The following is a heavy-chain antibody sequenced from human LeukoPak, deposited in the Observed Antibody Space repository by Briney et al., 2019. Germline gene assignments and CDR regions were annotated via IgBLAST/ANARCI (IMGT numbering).Heavy chain of an antibody. Sequence: GGSLRLSCAASGFTFSSYGMHWVRQAPGKGLEWVAFIRYDGSNKYYADSVKGRFTISRDNSKNTLYLQMNSLRAEDTAVYYCARVNYYDSPKGYYYYYYMDVWGKGTTVTISS. D-gene: IGHD3-22*01. CDR3: ARVNYYDSPKGYYYYYYMDV. CDR2: IRYDGSNK. CDR1: GFTFSSYG. J-gene: IGHJ6*03. V-gene: IGHV3-30*02.